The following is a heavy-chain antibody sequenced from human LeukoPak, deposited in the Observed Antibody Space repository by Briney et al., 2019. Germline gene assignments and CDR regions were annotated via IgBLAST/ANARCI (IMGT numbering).Heavy chain of an antibody. Sequence: GGSLRLSCVGSGFTVSSNYMNWVRQAPGKGLEWVSVVYIGGTTYYADSVKGRFTISRDTTKNTIYLQMNDLRSEDTAVYYCARGFLGGGTTYSFPFDHWGQGALVTVSS. CDR1: GFTVSSNY. V-gene: IGHV3-66*01. D-gene: IGHD3-3*01. CDR3: ARGFLGGGTTYSFPFDH. CDR2: VYIGGTT. J-gene: IGHJ4*02.